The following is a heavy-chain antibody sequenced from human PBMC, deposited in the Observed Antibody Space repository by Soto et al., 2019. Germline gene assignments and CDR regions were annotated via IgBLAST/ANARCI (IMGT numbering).Heavy chain of an antibody. J-gene: IGHJ4*02. V-gene: IGHV4-59*08. CDR3: ARQRASYATGWYSFDS. D-gene: IGHD6-19*01. CDR1: GGSISSYY. CDR2: IYYSGST. Sequence: SETLSLTCTVSGGSISSYYWSWIRQPPGKGLEWIGYIYYSGSTNYNPSLKSRVTISVDTSKNQFSLKLSSVTAADTAVYYCARQRASYATGWYSFDSWGQGALVTVSS.